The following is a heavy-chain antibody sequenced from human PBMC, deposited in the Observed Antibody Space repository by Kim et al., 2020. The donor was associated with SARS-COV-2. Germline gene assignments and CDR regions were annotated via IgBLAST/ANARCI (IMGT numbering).Heavy chain of an antibody. V-gene: IGHV3-11*04. CDR3: ARGCMDV. Sequence: YYTDSVKSPFTVSRDNANNSLCLQMNSLRAEDTALYYWARGCMDVWGQGTTVTVSS. J-gene: IGHJ6*02.